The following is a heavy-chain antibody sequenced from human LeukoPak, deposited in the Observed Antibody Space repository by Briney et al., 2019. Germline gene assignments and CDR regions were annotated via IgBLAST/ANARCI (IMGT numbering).Heavy chain of an antibody. D-gene: IGHD2-21*02. CDR3: ARGDEFYFDY. CDR1: GGSISSGGYY. V-gene: IGHV4-31*03. CDR2: IYYSGST. Sequence: SETLSLTCTVSGGSISSGGYYWSWIRQHPGKGLEWIGYIYYSGSTYYNPSLKSRVTISVDTSKNQFSLKLSSVTAAATAVYYCARGDEFYFDYWGQGTLVTVSS. J-gene: IGHJ4*02.